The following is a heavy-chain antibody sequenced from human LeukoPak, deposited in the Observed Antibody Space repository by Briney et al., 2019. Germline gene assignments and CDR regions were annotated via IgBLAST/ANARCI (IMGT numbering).Heavy chain of an antibody. D-gene: IGHD4-17*01. CDR1: GFTFDDYG. V-gene: IGHV3-20*04. CDR3: ARDYYDYGDYSPLFDY. Sequence: GGSLRLSCAASGFTFDDYGMSWVRQAPGKGLEWVSGINWNGGSTGYADSVKGRFTISRDNAKNSLYLQMNSLRAEDTALYYGARDYYDYGDYSPLFDYWGQGTLVTVSS. CDR2: INWNGGST. J-gene: IGHJ4*02.